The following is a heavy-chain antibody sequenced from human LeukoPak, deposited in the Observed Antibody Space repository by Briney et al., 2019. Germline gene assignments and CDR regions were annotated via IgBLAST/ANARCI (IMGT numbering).Heavy chain of an antibody. J-gene: IGHJ4*02. D-gene: IGHD4-17*01. CDR2: IYSSGNT. CDR1: GGSFSGYY. Sequence: PSETLSLTCAVYGGSFSGYYWSWIRQPPGKGLEWIAYIYSSGNTNYNPSLKGRVIISVDTSKNQFSLKVYSVTAADTAVYYCARHPSWPDYGGTFDYWGQGTPVIVSS. CDR3: ARHPSWPDYGGTFDY. V-gene: IGHV4-59*08.